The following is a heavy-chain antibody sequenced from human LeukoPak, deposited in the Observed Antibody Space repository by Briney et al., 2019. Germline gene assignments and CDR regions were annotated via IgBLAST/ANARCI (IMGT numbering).Heavy chain of an antibody. CDR1: GYTFTSYD. D-gene: IGHD5-24*01. Sequence: ATVKVSCKASGYTFTSYDINWVRQATGQGLEWMGWMNPNSGNTGYAQKFQGRVTMTRNTSISTAYMELSSLRSEDTAVYYCARDSRSSACRDCVYWGQGTLVTVSS. CDR3: ARDSRSSACRDCVY. J-gene: IGHJ4*02. V-gene: IGHV1-8*01. CDR2: MNPNSGNT.